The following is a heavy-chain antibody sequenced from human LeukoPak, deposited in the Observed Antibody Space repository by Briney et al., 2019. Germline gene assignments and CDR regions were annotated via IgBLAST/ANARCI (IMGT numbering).Heavy chain of an antibody. Sequence: PSETLSLTCGVSGGSITSTNWWSWVRQSPGQGLEWIGEISLTGQTNYNPSLSGRVTMLLDESSNHLSLHLTSVTAADTATCYCSRESGAFCPFGYWGQGTLVIVPS. V-gene: IGHV4-4*02. D-gene: IGHD1-26*01. CDR1: GGSITSTNW. CDR2: ISLTGQT. CDR3: SRESGAFCPFGY. J-gene: IGHJ4*02.